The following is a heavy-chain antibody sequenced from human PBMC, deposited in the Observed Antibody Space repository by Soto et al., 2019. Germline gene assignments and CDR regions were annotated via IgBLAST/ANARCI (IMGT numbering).Heavy chain of an antibody. J-gene: IGHJ4*02. CDR1: GFTFTTYV. Sequence: QVQLVESGGGVVQPGRSLRLSCAASGFTFTTYVMHWVRQAPGKGLEWVSCIWSDGREGPIHRLQRQFQEHAVPAIEQSESRGHGCLYCAREGPNYVNDYWGQGTLVTVS. D-gene: IGHD1-7*01. CDR2: IWSDG. CDR3: AREGPNYVNDY. V-gene: IGHV3-33*01.